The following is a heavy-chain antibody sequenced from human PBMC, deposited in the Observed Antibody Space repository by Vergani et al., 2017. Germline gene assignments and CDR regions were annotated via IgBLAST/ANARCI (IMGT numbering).Heavy chain of an antibody. CDR3: AKDHSSGWLY. Sequence: QVQLVESGGGVVQPGRSLRLSCAASGFTFSSYGMHWVRQAPGKGLEWVAVISYDGSNKYYADSVKGRFTISRDNSKNTLYLQMNSLRAKDTAVYYCAKDHSSGWLYWGQGTLVTVSS. V-gene: IGHV3-30*18. CDR1: GFTFSSYG. D-gene: IGHD6-19*01. CDR2: ISYDGSNK. J-gene: IGHJ4*02.